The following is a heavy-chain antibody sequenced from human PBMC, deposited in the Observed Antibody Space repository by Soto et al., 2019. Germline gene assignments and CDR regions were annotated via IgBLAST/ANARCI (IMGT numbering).Heavy chain of an antibody. CDR3: ASLWLYYYGSGSYYRSRYGMDV. J-gene: IGHJ6*02. V-gene: IGHV4-31*03. CDR1: GGSISSGGYY. Sequence: SETLSLTCTVSGGSISSGGYYWSWIRQRPGKGLEWIGYIYYSGSTYYNPSLKSRVTISVDTSKNQFSLKLSSVTAADTAVYYCASLWLYYYGSGSYYRSRYGMDVWGQGTMVTVSS. D-gene: IGHD3-10*01. CDR2: IYYSGST.